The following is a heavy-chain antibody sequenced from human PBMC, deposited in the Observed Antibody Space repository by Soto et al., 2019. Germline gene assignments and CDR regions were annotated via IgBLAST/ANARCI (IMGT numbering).Heavy chain of an antibody. D-gene: IGHD3-10*01. CDR1: GGTFSSYA. V-gene: IGHV1-69*13. CDR2: IIPIFGTA. CDR3: ARDGRGSGSYYLPHPGVTQPCYFDY. J-gene: IGHJ4*02. Sequence: ASVKVSCKASGGTFSSYAISWVRQAPGQGLEWTGGIIPIFGTANYAQKFQGRVTITADESTSTAYMELSSLRSEDTAVYYCARDGRGSGSYYLPHPGVTQPCYFDYWGQGTLVTVSS.